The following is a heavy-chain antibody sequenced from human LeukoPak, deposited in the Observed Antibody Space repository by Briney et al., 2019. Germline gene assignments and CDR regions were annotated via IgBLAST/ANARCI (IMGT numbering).Heavy chain of an antibody. V-gene: IGHV4-59*08. CDR2: IYYSGCT. CDR1: GGSISSYY. J-gene: IGHJ4*02. D-gene: IGHD4-23*01. CDR3: ARLPTVANPFDY. Sequence: KPSETLSLTCTVSGGSISSYYWSWIRQPPGKGLEWIGYIYYSGCTNYNPSLKSRVTISVDTSKNQFSLKLSSVTAADTAVYYCARLPTVANPFDYWGQGTLVTVSS.